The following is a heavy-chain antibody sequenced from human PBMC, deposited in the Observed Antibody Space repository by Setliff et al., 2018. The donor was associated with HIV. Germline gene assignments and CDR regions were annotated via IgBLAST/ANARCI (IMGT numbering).Heavy chain of an antibody. D-gene: IGHD2-15*01. CDR3: AREHSSTWPYFDF. CDR2: ISGYSGHT. J-gene: IGHJ4*02. CDR1: GYTFSDYD. Sequence: ASVKVSCKASGYTFSDYDVAWVRQAPGQGLEWMGWISGYSGHTSYAQKIQGRVTMTTDTSTSTAYMELRSLRSDDTAVYFCAREHSSTWPYFDFWGQVTLVTVSS. V-gene: IGHV1-18*01.